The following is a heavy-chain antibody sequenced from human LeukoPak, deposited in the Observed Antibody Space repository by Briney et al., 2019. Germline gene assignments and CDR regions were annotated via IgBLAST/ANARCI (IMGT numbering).Heavy chain of an antibody. V-gene: IGHV1-18*01. CDR2: ISAYNGNT. CDR1: GYTFTSYG. Sequence: GASVKVSCKASGYTFTSYGISWVRQAPGQGLEWMGWISAYNGNTNYAQKLQGRVTMTTDTSTSTAYMELRSLRSDDTAVYYCARQGRAVYYYGSGEPIDYWGQGTLATVSS. D-gene: IGHD3-10*01. J-gene: IGHJ4*02. CDR3: ARQGRAVYYYGSGEPIDY.